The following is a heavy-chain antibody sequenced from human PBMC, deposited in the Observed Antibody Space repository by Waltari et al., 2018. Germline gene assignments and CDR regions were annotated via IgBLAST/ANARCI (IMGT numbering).Heavy chain of an antibody. J-gene: IGHJ3*02. CDR3: ASEYCSGGSCYGAFDI. V-gene: IGHV4-34*01. Sequence: QVQLQQWGAGLLKPSETLSLTCAVYGGSFSGYYWRWIRKPPGKGLEWIGEINHSGSTNYNPSLKSRVTISVDTSKNQFSLKLSSVTAADTAVYYCASEYCSGGSCYGAFDIWGQGTMVTVSS. D-gene: IGHD2-15*01. CDR2: INHSGST. CDR1: GGSFSGYY.